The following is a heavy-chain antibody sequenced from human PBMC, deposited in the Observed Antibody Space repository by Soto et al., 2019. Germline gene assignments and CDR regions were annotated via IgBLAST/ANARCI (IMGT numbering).Heavy chain of an antibody. D-gene: IGHD3-3*01. Sequence: GGSLRLSCAASGFTLKNAWMKWVRQAPGKGLEWVGRIKSKIDGGTTDYAAPVKGRFTISRDDSENTLYLQMNSLNTEDTAVYYCSTDDYDYWSGSYNDYWGQGTLVTVSS. V-gene: IGHV3-15*07. J-gene: IGHJ4*02. CDR2: IKSKIDGGTT. CDR3: STDDYDYWSGSYNDY. CDR1: GFTLKNAW.